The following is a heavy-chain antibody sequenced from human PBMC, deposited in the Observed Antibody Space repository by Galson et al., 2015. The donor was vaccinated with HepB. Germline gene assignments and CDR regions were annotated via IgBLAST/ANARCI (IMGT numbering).Heavy chain of an antibody. V-gene: IGHV3-48*01. Sequence: SLRLSCAASGFIFNYYSMNWVRQAPGKGLEWISYISSRGDAIYYEDFVKGRFIISRDNANNSLYLQMNSLGAEDTAIYYCARGRRGDSSGYRFWGQGTLVIVSS. CDR1: GFIFNYYS. CDR3: ARGRRGDSSGYRF. J-gene: IGHJ4*02. CDR2: ISSRGDAI. D-gene: IGHD6-19*01.